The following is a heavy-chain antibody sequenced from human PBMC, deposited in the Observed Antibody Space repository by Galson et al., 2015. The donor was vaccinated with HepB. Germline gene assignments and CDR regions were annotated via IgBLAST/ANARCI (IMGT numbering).Heavy chain of an antibody. CDR2: INPNSGGT. CDR1: GYTFTGYY. Sequence: SVKVSCKASGYTFTGYYMHWVRQAPGQGLEWMGRINPNSGGTNYAQKFQGRVTMTRDTSISTAYMELSRLRSDDTAVYYCARDRKLGDLALGYWGQGTLVTVS. V-gene: IGHV1-2*06. CDR3: ARDRKLGDLALGY. J-gene: IGHJ4*02. D-gene: IGHD3-3*02.